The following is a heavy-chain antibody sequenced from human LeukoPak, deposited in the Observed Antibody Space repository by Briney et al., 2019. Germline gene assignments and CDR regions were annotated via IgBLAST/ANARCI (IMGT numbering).Heavy chain of an antibody. Sequence: ASVKVSCKASGYTFTSYGISWVRQAPGQPLEWMGWISAYNGNTNYAQKLQCRVTRTTDTYTSTAYMQLRSLRSDDPAVYYCARDPQIKRRGWEQVDYWGKGTLVTVSS. V-gene: IGHV1-18*04. CDR2: ISAYNGNT. J-gene: IGHJ4*02. CDR3: ARDPQIKRRGWEQVDY. CDR1: GYTFTSYG. D-gene: IGHD6-19*01.